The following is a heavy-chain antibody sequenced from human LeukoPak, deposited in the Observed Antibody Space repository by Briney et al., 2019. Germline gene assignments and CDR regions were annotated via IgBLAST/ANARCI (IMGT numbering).Heavy chain of an antibody. J-gene: IGHJ3*02. D-gene: IGHD3-10*01. Sequence: GGSLRLSCAASGFTFSSYGMHWVRQAPGKGLEWVAVIWYDGSNKYYADSVKGRFTISRDNSKNTLYLQMNSLRAEDTAVYYCARDEARNYYGSGTDAFDIWGQGTMVTVSS. CDR3: ARDEARNYYGSGTDAFDI. V-gene: IGHV3-33*01. CDR1: GFTFSSYG. CDR2: IWYDGSNK.